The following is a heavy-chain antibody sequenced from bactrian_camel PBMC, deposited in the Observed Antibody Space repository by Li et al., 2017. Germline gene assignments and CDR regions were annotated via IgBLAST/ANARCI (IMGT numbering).Heavy chain of an antibody. CDR1: GATYSAYC. J-gene: IGHJ6*01. CDR2: IDNGGRT. Sequence: HVQLVESGGGSVQAGGSLKLSCAASGATYSAYCVGWFRQTPGKKREGVAAIDNGGRTSYADSVKGRFTISKDNTNNTFDLQMNSLEPEDTARYFCATPVYCLGSSTIATIRETRFGQGTQVTVSS. V-gene: IGHV3S53*01. D-gene: IGHD4*01.